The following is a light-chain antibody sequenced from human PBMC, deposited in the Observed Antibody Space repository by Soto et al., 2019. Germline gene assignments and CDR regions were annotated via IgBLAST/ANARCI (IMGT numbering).Light chain of an antibody. CDR3: HQYNSYSYT. V-gene: IGKV1-5*03. J-gene: IGKJ2*01. Sequence: DIQMTQSPSTLSASVGDRVTITCRASQSISSWLAWYQQKPGKAPKLLIYKASSLESGVPSRFSGSGSGTEFTLTISGLQPDDFATYYCHQYNSYSYTFGQGIKLEIK. CDR2: KAS. CDR1: QSISSW.